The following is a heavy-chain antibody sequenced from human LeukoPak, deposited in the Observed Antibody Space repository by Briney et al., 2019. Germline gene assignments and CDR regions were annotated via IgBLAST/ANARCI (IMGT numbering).Heavy chain of an antibody. J-gene: IGHJ4*02. CDR2: IFYSGST. Sequence: SETLSLTCTVSGGSFSSDNYYWSWIRQHPGKGLEWIGYIFYSGSTYYNPSLKSRVTISVDTSKNQFSLKLSSVTAADTAVYYCARVSHHFGIDYWGQGALVTVS. V-gene: IGHV4-31*03. CDR1: GGSFSSDNYY. CDR3: ARVSHHFGIDY. D-gene: IGHD3-10*01.